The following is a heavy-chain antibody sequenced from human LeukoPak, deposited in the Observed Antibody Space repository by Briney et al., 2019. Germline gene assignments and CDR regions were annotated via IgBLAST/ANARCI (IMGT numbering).Heavy chain of an antibody. CDR3: AREGQLVPNWFDP. V-gene: IGHV4-59*11. J-gene: IGHJ5*02. CDR1: GGSISSHD. Sequence: SETLSLTCTVSGGSISSHDWSWIRQPPGKGLEWIGYIYYSGSNNYNPSLKSRVTISVDTSKNQFSLKLSSVTAADTAVYYCAREGQLVPNWFDPWGQGTLVTVSS. CDR2: IYYSGSN. D-gene: IGHD6-6*01.